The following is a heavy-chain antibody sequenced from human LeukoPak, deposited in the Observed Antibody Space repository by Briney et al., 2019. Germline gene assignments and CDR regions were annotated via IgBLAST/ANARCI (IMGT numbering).Heavy chain of an antibody. D-gene: IGHD2-2*01. CDR2: LYHPDST. Sequence: PSETLSLTCGVSGYPINNAYYWVWIRQPPGKGLEWIGSLYHPDSTYYNPSLKSRVTMSVDTSRNQFSLRLSFVTAADTAVYYCARQYDSYFYYYLDLWGTGTTVTVCS. V-gene: IGHV4-38-2*01. CDR1: GYPINNAYY. J-gene: IGHJ6*03. CDR3: ARQYDSYFYYYLDL.